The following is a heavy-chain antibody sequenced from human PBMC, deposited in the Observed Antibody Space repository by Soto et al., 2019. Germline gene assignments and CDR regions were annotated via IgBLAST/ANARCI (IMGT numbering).Heavy chain of an antibody. Sequence: SETLSLTCAVYGGSFSGYYWTWIRQPPGTGLEWIGYINHSGSTNYNPSLKSRVTMSLDTSKNQFSLKLSSVTAADTAVYYCARHSYYYESSGYYWQWGQGTMVT. V-gene: IGHV4-34*10. CDR2: INHSGST. D-gene: IGHD3-22*01. J-gene: IGHJ3*01. CDR3: ARHSYYYESSGYYWQ. CDR1: GGSFSGYY.